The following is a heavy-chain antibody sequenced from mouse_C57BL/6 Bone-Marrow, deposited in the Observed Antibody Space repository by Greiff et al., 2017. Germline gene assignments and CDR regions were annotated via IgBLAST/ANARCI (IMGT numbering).Heavy chain of an antibody. V-gene: IGHV5-4*01. CDR3: ARALWHWYFDV. D-gene: IGHD1-1*01. CDR2: ISDGGSYT. Sequence: EVQRVESGGGLVKPGGSLKLSCAASGFTFSSYAMSWVRQTPEKRLEWVATISDGGSYTYYPDNVKGRFTISRDNAKNNLYLQMSHLKSEDTAMYYCARALWHWYFDVWGTGTTVTVSA. J-gene: IGHJ1*03. CDR1: GFTFSSYA.